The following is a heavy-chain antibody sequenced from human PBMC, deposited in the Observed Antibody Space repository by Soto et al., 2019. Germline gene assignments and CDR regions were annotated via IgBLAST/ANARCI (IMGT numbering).Heavy chain of an antibody. D-gene: IGHD3-3*01. J-gene: IGHJ6*02. Sequence: QVQLQESGPGLVKPSQTLSLTCTVSGGSISSGDYYWSWIRQPPGKGLEWIGYIYYSGSTYYNPSLKSRVTISVDTSKNQFSLKLSSVTAADTAVYYCARLYGDFWSGYWSHYYYGMDVWGQGTTVTVSS. CDR3: ARLYGDFWSGYWSHYYYGMDV. CDR2: IYYSGST. V-gene: IGHV4-30-4*01. CDR1: GGSISSGDYY.